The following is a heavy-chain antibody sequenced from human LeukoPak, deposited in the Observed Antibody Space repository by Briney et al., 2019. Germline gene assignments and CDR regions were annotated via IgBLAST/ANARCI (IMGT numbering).Heavy chain of an antibody. D-gene: IGHD3-3*01. CDR3: ARGYRSGFRSLEWLFY. V-gene: IGHV3-66*02. J-gene: IGHJ4*02. CDR2: IYSGGST. CDR1: GFTVSSNY. Sequence: GGSLRLSCAASGFTVSSNYMSWVRQAPGKGLEWVSVIYSGGSTHYADSVKGRFTISRDNSKNTLYLQMNSLRAEATAVYYCARGYRSGFRSLEWLFYWGQGTLVTVSS.